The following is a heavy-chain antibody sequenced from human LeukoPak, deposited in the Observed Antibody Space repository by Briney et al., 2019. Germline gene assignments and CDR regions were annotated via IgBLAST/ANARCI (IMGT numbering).Heavy chain of an antibody. Sequence: SQTLSLTCTVSGGSISSGGYYWSWIRQPPGKGLEWIGYIYHSGSTYYNPSLKSRVTISVDRSKNQFSLKLSSVTAADTAVYYCARGADSWGPTSLGKAAFDIWGQGTMVTVSS. J-gene: IGHJ3*02. V-gene: IGHV4-30-2*01. CDR2: IYHSGST. D-gene: IGHD6-13*01. CDR1: GGSISSGGYY. CDR3: ARGADSWGPTSLGKAAFDI.